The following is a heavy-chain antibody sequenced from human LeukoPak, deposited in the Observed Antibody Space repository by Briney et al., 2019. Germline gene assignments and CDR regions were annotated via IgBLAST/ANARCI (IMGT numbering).Heavy chain of an antibody. V-gene: IGHV4-39*01. CDR3: ASLAGSGKYYYYMDV. Sequence: SETLSLTCTVSGGSISSSSRYWAWIRRPPGKGLAWSESIYYTGSGRTYYNPSLKSRVTVSVDTSKNQFSLKMSSVTAADTAVYYCASLAGSGKYYYYMDVWGKGTTVTVSS. J-gene: IGHJ6*03. CDR1: GGSISSSSRY. D-gene: IGHD3-10*01. CDR2: IYYTGSGRT.